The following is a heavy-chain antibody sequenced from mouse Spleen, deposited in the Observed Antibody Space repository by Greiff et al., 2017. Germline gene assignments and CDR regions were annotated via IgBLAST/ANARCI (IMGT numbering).Heavy chain of an antibody. V-gene: IGHV5-9*04. CDR3: ARHEWNFDY. D-gene: IGHD1-3*01. CDR2: ISSGGGNT. CDR1: GFTFSSYA. J-gene: IGHJ2*01. Sequence: EVKLMESGGGLVKLGGSLKLSCAASGFTFSSYAMSWVRQTPEKRLEWVATISSGGGNTYYPDSVKGRFTISRDNAKNTLYLQMSSLKSEDTAMYYCARHEWNFDYWGQGTTFTVSS.